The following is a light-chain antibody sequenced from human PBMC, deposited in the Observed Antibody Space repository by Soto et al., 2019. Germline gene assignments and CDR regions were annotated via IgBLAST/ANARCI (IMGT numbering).Light chain of an antibody. CDR2: ATS. CDR3: QQGYSSRWT. V-gene: IGKV1-39*01. Sequence: DIQMTQSPSSLSASVGDRVTITCRASQNIRSYLNWYQQKPGKAPQLLIYATSSLPTGVPSRFSASGSGTDFSLVISDLQPEDSATYYCQQGYSSRWTSGRGTKVEI. CDR1: QNIRSY. J-gene: IGKJ1*01.